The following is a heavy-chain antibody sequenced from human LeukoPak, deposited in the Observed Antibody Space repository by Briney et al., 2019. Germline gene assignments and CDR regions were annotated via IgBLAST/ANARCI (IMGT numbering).Heavy chain of an antibody. CDR1: GGSINRYY. D-gene: IGHD3-16*01. CDR3: ARDVGAI. J-gene: IGHJ4*02. CDR2: IYYTGSP. V-gene: IGHV4-59*12. Sequence: SETLSLTCTVSGGSINRYYWSWFRQPPGEGLEWIASIYYTGSPNYNPSLKSRVTISVDTSKNQFSLKLSSVTAADTAVYYCARDVGAIWGQGTLVTVSS.